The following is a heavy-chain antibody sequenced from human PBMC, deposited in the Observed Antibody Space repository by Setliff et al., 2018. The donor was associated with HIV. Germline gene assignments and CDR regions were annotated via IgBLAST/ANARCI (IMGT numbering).Heavy chain of an antibody. Sequence: GGSLRLSCAASGFTFSNYWMSWVRQAPGKGLEWVANIKQDGSEKYYVDSVKGRFTISRDNAKNSLCLQMNSLRAEDTAVYYCARDRFDFGYWGQGTLVTVSS. CDR1: GFTFSNYW. J-gene: IGHJ4*02. V-gene: IGHV3-7*03. D-gene: IGHD3-10*01. CDR3: ARDRFDFGY. CDR2: IKQDGSEK.